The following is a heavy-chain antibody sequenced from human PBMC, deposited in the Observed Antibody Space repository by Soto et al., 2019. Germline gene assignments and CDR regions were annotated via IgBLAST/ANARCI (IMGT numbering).Heavy chain of an antibody. CDR1: GFTFSDYA. J-gene: IGHJ4*02. D-gene: IGHD6-19*01. Sequence: VQLVESGGGVVQPGRSLRLSCAASGFTFSDYAMHWVRQAPGKGLEWVAVGSHDGRNTHYADSVKGRFTISRDSSKNRVSLEMTSLRAADTAVYYCAKGGRQWLVTSDFNYWGQGALVTVSS. CDR3: AKGGRQWLVTSDFNY. V-gene: IGHV3-30*18. CDR2: GSHDGRNT.